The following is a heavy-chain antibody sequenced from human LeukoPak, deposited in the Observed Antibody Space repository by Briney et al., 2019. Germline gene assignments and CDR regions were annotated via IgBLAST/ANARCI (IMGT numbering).Heavy chain of an antibody. J-gene: IGHJ4*02. D-gene: IGHD5-18*01. V-gene: IGHV7-4-1*02. CDR2: INTNTGKS. CDR1: GYTFTSYS. Sequence: GASVKVSCKASGYTFTSYSMNWVRQAPGQGLEWMGWINTNTGKSTYAQGFTGRYVFSLDTSASTAYLQINGLKADDTAVYYCGRDPKLGIRGYTYGYIDHWGQGTLLTVAS. CDR3: GRDPKLGIRGYTYGYIDH.